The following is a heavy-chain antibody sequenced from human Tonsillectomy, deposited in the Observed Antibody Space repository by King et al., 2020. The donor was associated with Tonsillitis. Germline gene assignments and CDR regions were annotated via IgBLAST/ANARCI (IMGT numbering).Heavy chain of an antibody. CDR1: GFTFSSFA. CDR2: ISNSGGST. Sequence: VQLVESGGGLVQPGGSLRLSCAASGFTFSSFAMSWVRQAPGKGLEWVSGISNSGGSTYYADSVKGRFTISRDNSKNTLYLQMNSLRAEDTAVYYCAKDIYGDCAYLLDYWGQGTLVTGSS. CDR3: AKDIYGDCAYLLDY. V-gene: IGHV3-23*04. J-gene: IGHJ4*02. D-gene: IGHD4-17*01.